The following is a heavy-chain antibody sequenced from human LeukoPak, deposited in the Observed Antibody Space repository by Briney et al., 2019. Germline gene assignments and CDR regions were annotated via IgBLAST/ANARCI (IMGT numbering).Heavy chain of an antibody. Sequence: ASVKVSCKASGYTFTSYYMHWVRQAPGQGLEWMGIINPSGGSTSYAQKFQGRVTMTRDMSTSTVYMELSSLRSEDTAVYYCARGLYYDFWSGYFRGPQHYYYMDVWGKGTTVTVSS. CDR2: INPSGGST. J-gene: IGHJ6*03. D-gene: IGHD3-3*01. CDR1: GYTFTSYY. V-gene: IGHV1-46*01. CDR3: ARGLYYDFWSGYFRGPQHYYYMDV.